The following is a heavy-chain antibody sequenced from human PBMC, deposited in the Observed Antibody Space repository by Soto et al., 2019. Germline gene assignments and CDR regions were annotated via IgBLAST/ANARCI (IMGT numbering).Heavy chain of an antibody. CDR3: ARDEFHGDYVSY. D-gene: IGHD4-17*01. CDR2: INSDGSST. J-gene: IGHJ4*02. Sequence: EVQLVESGGGLVLTGGSLRLSCAAYGFTFSSYWMHWVRQAPGKGLVWVSRINSDGSSTSYADSVKGRFTISRDNANNTLYLQLNSLRAEDTAVYYCARDEFHGDYVSYWGQGTLVTVSS. CDR1: GFTFSSYW. V-gene: IGHV3-74*01.